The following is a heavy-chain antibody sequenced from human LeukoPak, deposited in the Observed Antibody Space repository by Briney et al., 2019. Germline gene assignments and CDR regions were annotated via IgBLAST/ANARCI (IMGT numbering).Heavy chain of an antibody. J-gene: IGHJ6*03. V-gene: IGHV3-9*01. CDR2: ISWNSGSI. CDR3: ARDRPPFYSSGWYKNYMDV. D-gene: IGHD6-19*01. Sequence: PGGSLRLSCAASGFTFDDYAMHWVRHAPGKGLEWVSGISWNSGSIGYADSVKGRFTISRDNAKNSLYLQMNSLRAEDTALYYCARDRPPFYSSGWYKNYMDVWGKGTTVTVSS. CDR1: GFTFDDYA.